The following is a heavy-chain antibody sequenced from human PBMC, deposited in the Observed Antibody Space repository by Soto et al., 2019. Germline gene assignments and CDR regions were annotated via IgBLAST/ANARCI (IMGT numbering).Heavy chain of an antibody. CDR1: GFTFSVNG. CDR3: ARGSGNYYNVVDN. V-gene: IGHV3-33*01. CDR2: IWFDGSNF. Sequence: GGSLRLSCTVSGFTFSVNGMHWVRQAPGKGLEWVAVIWFDGSNFYYADSVKGRFTISRDNSKNTLYLQMNSLRAEDTAVYYCARGSGNYYNVVDNWGQGTLVTVSS. D-gene: IGHD3-10*01. J-gene: IGHJ4*02.